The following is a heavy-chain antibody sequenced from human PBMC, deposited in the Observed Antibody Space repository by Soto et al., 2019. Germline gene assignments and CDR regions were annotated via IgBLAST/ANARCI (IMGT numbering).Heavy chain of an antibody. J-gene: IGHJ4*02. CDR2: ISSTTNYI. CDR1: GFTFTRYS. Sequence: LRLSCAASGFTFTRYSMNWVRQAPGKGLEWVSSISSTTNYIYYADSMKGRFTVSRDNAKNSVYLDMNSLSAEDTAVYYCARESEDLTSNFDYWGQGTLVTVSS. V-gene: IGHV3-21*01. CDR3: ARESEDLTSNFDY.